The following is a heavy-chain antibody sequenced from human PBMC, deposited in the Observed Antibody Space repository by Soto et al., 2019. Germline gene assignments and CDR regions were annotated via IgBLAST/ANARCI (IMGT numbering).Heavy chain of an antibody. CDR2: LNGDGTTT. Sequence: EVQLVESGGGLVQPGGSLRLSCEVSGFTFSSYWMHWVRQVPGKGLVWVSRLNGDGTTTNYASSVKGRFTISRDNAKNTVYLQMSSLRAEDTAVYYCARGIRIYYAMDVWGQGTTVTVSS. CDR3: ARGIRIYYAMDV. CDR1: GFTFSSYW. V-gene: IGHV3-74*01. J-gene: IGHJ6*02. D-gene: IGHD2-15*01.